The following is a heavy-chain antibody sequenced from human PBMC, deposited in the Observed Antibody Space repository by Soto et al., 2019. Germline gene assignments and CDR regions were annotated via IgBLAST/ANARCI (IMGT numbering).Heavy chain of an antibody. CDR2: INPNSGGT. J-gene: IGHJ6*03. CDR1: GYTFTGYY. CDR3: ARGDWSGYYPYYYYMDV. D-gene: IGHD3-3*01. V-gene: IGHV1-2*04. Sequence: ASVKVSCKASGYTFTGYYMHWVRQAPGQGLEWMGWINPNSGGTNYAQKFQGWVTMTRDTSISTAYMELSRLRSDDTAVYYCARGDWSGYYPYYYYMDVWGKGTTVTVSS.